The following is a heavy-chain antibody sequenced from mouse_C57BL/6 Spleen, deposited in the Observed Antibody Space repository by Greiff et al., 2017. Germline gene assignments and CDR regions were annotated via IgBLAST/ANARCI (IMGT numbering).Heavy chain of an antibody. V-gene: IGHV6-3*01. CDR2: IRLKSDNYAT. CDR3: TGEAY. J-gene: IGHJ3*01. Sequence: EVKVVESGGGLVQPGGSMKLSCVASGFTFSNYWMNWVRQSPEKGLEWVAQIRLKSDNYATHYAESVKGRFTISRDDSKSSVYLHMNNLRAEDTGIYYCTGEAYWGQGTLVTVSA. CDR1: GFTFSNYW.